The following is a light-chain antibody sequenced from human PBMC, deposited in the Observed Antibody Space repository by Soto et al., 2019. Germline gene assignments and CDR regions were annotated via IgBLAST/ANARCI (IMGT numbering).Light chain of an antibody. CDR2: AAS. Sequence: EIVLTQSPGTLSLPPGERATLSCRASQSVSSSYLAWYQQKPGQAPRLLITAASSRATGIPDRFSGSGSGTDFTLTISRLEPEDFAVYYCQQYGSIPFAFGPGTKVDIK. J-gene: IGKJ3*01. V-gene: IGKV3-20*01. CDR1: QSVSSSY. CDR3: QQYGSIPFA.